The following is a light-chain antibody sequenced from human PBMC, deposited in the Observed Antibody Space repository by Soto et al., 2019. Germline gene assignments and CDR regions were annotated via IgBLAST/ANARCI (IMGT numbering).Light chain of an antibody. V-gene: IGKV1-17*03. J-gene: IGKJ1*01. Sequence: DIEMTQSASAMSASVGDRVTITCRASQGISNYLAWFRQKPGKVPKRLIYGASNLESGVPSRFSGSGSGTEFTLTISNLQPEDSATYYCLQHDSYPWTFGQGTKVEIK. CDR3: LQHDSYPWT. CDR2: GAS. CDR1: QGISNY.